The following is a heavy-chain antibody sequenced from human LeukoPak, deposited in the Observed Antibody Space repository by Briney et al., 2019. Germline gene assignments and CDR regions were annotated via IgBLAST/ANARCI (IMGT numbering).Heavy chain of an antibody. CDR3: TRGSLEASGKIDC. V-gene: IGHV3-74*01. CDR2: INSDGSIT. D-gene: IGHD4-23*01. J-gene: IGHJ4*02. Sequence: GGSLRLSCAASGFTFSSYWMHWVRQAPGKGPVWVSRINSDGSITNYADSVKGRFTVSRDSTKNTLYLQMNSLRAEDTALYYCTRGSLEASGKIDCWGQGTLVTVSS. CDR1: GFTFSSYW.